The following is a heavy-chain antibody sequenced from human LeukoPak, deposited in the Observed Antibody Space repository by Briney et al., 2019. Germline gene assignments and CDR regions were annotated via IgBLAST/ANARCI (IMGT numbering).Heavy chain of an antibody. Sequence: SVKVSCKASGYTFTSYAMNWVRQAPGQGLEWMGGIIPIFGTANYAQKFQGRVTITADESTSTAYMELSSLRSEDTAVYYCARPSSGRPRYYYYGMDVWGQGTTVTVSS. V-gene: IGHV1-69*13. J-gene: IGHJ6*02. CDR3: ARPSSGRPRYYYYGMDV. CDR1: GYTFTSYA. CDR2: IIPIFGTA. D-gene: IGHD6-19*01.